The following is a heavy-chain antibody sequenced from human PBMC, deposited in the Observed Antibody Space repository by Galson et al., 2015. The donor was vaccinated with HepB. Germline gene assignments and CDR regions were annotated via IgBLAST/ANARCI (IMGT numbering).Heavy chain of an antibody. Sequence: SLRLSCAASGFTFSSYAMSWVRQAPGKGLEWVSAISGSGGSTYYADSVKGRFTISRDNSKNTLYLQMNSLRAEDTAVYYCAAFFWSGYYTVDYWGQGTLVTVSS. CDR2: ISGSGGST. CDR1: GFTFSSYA. V-gene: IGHV3-23*01. CDR3: AAFFWSGYYTVDY. J-gene: IGHJ4*02. D-gene: IGHD3-3*01.